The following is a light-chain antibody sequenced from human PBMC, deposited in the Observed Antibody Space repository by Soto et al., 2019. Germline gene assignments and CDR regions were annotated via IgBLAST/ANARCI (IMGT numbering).Light chain of an antibody. V-gene: IGKV1-5*03. CDR3: QQYKSYPIT. CDR2: KAS. J-gene: IGKJ5*01. CDR1: QTLNSC. Sequence: DIQMTQSPSTLSASVGDRVTVTCRASQTLNSCLAWYQQKPGQAPKLLIYKASTLQTGIPSRFSGSDSGTEFTLTISSLQPDDFATYYCQQYKSYPITFGQGTRLEIK.